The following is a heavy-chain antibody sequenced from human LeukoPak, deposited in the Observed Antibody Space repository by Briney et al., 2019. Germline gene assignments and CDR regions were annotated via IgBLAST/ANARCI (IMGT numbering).Heavy chain of an antibody. J-gene: IGHJ6*02. CDR2: INPSGGST. V-gene: IGHV1-46*01. CDR1: GYTFTSYY. CDR3: ARARITIFGVVIPHYYYYGMDV. D-gene: IGHD3-3*01. Sequence: ASVKVSCKASGYTFTSYYMHWVRQAPGQGLEWMGIINPSGGSTSYAQKFQGRVTMTRDTSTSTVYMELSSLRSENTAVYYCARARITIFGVVIPHYYYYGMDVWGQGTTVTVSS.